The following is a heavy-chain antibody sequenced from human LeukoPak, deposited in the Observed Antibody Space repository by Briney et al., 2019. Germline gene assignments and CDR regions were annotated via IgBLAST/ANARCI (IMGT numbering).Heavy chain of an antibody. D-gene: IGHD2-2*01. CDR3: ARSVAVPAAPFQH. CDR1: GGTFNSYA. CDR2: IIPIFGTA. V-gene: IGHV1-69*05. J-gene: IGHJ1*01. Sequence: ASVKVSCKASGGTFNSYAISWVRQAPGQGLEWMGGIIPIFGTANYAQKFQGRVTITTDESTSTAYMELSSLRSEDTAVYYCARSVAVPAAPFQHWGQGTLVTVSS.